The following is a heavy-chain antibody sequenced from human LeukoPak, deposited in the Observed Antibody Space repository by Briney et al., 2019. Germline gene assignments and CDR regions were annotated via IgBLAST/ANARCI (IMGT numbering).Heavy chain of an antibody. Sequence: PGGSLRLSCAGSGFIFSTYWMNWVRQAPGKGLEWVAKIQQDGSDKYYVDSVKGRFTISRDNAKNSLYLQMDSLRGEDTAVYYCARGFYGMDVWGQGTTVTVSS. CDR2: IQQDGSDK. CDR1: GFIFSTYW. J-gene: IGHJ6*02. CDR3: ARGFYGMDV. V-gene: IGHV3-7*03.